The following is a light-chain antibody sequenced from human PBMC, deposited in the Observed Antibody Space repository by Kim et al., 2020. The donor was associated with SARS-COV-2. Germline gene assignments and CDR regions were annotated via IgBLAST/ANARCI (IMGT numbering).Light chain of an antibody. Sequence: EIVLTQSPGTLSLSPGERGTLSCRASQSVSNNYLAWYQQRLGQAPRLLIYGASSRATGIPDRFSGSGSGTDFTLTISRLEPEDFAVYYCQQYGSSPITFGQGTRLAIK. CDR2: GAS. CDR3: QQYGSSPIT. V-gene: IGKV3-20*01. CDR1: QSVSNNY. J-gene: IGKJ5*01.